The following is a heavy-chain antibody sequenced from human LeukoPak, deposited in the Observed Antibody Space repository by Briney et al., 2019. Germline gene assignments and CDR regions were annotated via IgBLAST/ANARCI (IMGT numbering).Heavy chain of an antibody. Sequence: SETLSLTCTVSVGSISSYYWSWIRQPPGKGLEWIGYIYYSGSTNYNPSLKSRVTISVDTSKNQFSLKLSSVTAADTAVYYCARAGRSGYADYWGQGTLVTVSS. CDR3: ARAGRSGYADY. V-gene: IGHV4-59*01. D-gene: IGHD3-22*01. CDR1: VGSISSYY. J-gene: IGHJ4*02. CDR2: IYYSGST.